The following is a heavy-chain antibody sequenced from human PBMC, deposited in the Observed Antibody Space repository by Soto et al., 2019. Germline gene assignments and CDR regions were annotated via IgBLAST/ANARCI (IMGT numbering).Heavy chain of an antibody. CDR3: ASTSIAAAGKDYNWFDP. V-gene: IGHV5-51*01. CDR2: IYPGDSDT. Sequence: GESLKISCKGSGYRFTNYWIGWVRQMPGKGLEWMGIIYPGDSDTRYSPSFQGQVTISADKSINTAYLQWSSLKASDTAMYYCASTSIAAAGKDYNWFDPWGQGTLVTVSS. CDR1: GYRFTNYW. D-gene: IGHD6-13*01. J-gene: IGHJ5*02.